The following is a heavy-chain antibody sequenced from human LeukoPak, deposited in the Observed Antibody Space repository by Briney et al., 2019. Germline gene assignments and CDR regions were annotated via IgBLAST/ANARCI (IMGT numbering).Heavy chain of an antibody. Sequence: PGGSLRLSCAASGFTFSTYGMHWVRQAPGKGLEWVAVISSDESTDYYSDSVRGRFTVSRDNSKNTLYLQVNSLRAGDTAVYYCAREGLGTTFSAWFDPWGQGTLVIVSS. J-gene: IGHJ5*02. D-gene: IGHD1-7*01. CDR2: ISSDESTD. V-gene: IGHV3-30*03. CDR1: GFTFSTYG. CDR3: AREGLGTTFSAWFDP.